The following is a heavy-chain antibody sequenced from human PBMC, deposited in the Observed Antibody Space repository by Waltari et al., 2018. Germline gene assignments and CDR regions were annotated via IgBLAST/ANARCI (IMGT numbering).Heavy chain of an antibody. D-gene: IGHD1-26*01. CDR3: ARQGGGSYYAY. CDR1: GYSFTSYW. CDR2: SYPGDSAT. Sequence: EVQLVQSGSEVKKPGESLKISCKGSGYSFTSYWIGWVRQMPGKGLGWFGRSYPGDSATRYSPAFQGQVTISAYKSISTAYLQWSILKASDTAMYYGARQGGGSYYAYWGQGTLVTVSS. V-gene: IGHV5-51*01. J-gene: IGHJ4*02.